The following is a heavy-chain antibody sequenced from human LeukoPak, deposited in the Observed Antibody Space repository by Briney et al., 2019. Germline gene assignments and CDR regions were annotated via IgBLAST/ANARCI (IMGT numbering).Heavy chain of an antibody. Sequence: GGSLRLSCAASGVTFNTFVMSWVRQAPGKGLEWVSGISGNGGTINYADSVKGRFTISRDNSKNTLSLQMNGLRAEDTAVYYCARGTLGSSYYGMDVWGQGTTVTVSS. CDR3: ARGTLGSSYYGMDV. CDR1: GVTFNTFV. J-gene: IGHJ6*02. V-gene: IGHV3-23*01. CDR2: ISGNGGTI. D-gene: IGHD1-1*01.